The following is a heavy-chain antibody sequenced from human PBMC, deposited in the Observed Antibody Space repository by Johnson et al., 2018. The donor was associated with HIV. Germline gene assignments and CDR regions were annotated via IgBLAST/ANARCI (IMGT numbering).Heavy chain of an antibody. V-gene: IGHV3-33*08. CDR2: IWFDGNNK. Sequence: QVQLVESGGGVVQPGRSLRLSCAASGFTCSRFGMHWVRQAPGKGLDWVAVIWFDGNNKYYADSVKGRFTISRDNSKNTLYLHMNSLRAEDTAVYYCARDQSNGWNRGAFDIWGQGTKVIVSS. CDR1: GFTCSRFG. CDR3: ARDQSNGWNRGAFDI. D-gene: IGHD6-19*01. J-gene: IGHJ3*02.